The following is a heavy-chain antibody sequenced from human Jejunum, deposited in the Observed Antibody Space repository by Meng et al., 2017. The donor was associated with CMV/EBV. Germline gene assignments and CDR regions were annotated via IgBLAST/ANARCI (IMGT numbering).Heavy chain of an antibody. V-gene: IGHV3-30*02. CDR1: TFSQYW. J-gene: IGHJ6*02. Sequence: TFSQYWMHWVRQAPGKGLEWVANIRHDGRSTAYADSVQGRFTISRDNSKSTLYLQMNSLRPDDTAVHYCARDALTVSPYYYGMGVWGQGTTVTVSS. CDR2: IRHDGRST. D-gene: IGHD4-11*01. CDR3: ARDALTVSPYYYGMGV.